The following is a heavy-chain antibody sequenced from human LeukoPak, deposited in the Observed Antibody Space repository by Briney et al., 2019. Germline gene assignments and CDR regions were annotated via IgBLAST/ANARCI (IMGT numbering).Heavy chain of an antibody. Sequence: GGSLRLSSVASGFIFSTNTMYWVRHPPGKRLEWVSIIGNNGGGIHYADSVRGRFTISRDNSKNALYLQMNSLRVEDTAVYYCAIDPNWGTHSWGQGVLVTVSS. CDR2: IGNNGGGI. CDR1: GFIFSTNT. V-gene: IGHV3-23*01. CDR3: AIDPNWGTHS. J-gene: IGHJ4*02. D-gene: IGHD7-27*01.